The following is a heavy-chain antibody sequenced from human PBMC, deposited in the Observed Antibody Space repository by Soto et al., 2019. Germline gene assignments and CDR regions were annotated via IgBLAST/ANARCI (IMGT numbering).Heavy chain of an antibody. CDR1: GYSISSGYY. J-gene: IGHJ5*02. CDR3: ARDYYDSSGYYGSKYNWFDP. V-gene: IGHV4-38-2*01. CDR2: IYHSGST. D-gene: IGHD3-22*01. Sequence: SETLSLTCAVSGYSISSGYYWGWIRQPPGKGREWIGSIYHSGSTYYNPSLKSRVTISVDTSKNQFSLKLSSVTAADTAVYYCARDYYDSSGYYGSKYNWFDPWGQGTLVTVSS.